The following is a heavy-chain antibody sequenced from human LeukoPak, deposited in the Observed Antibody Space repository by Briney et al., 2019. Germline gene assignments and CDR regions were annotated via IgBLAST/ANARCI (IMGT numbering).Heavy chain of an antibody. CDR2: IGNNGGGI. CDR3: AIDPNWGAHS. CDR1: GFTFSTYT. V-gene: IGHV3-23*01. J-gene: IGHJ4*02. Sequence: PGGSLRLSSADSGFTFSTYTMYWVRHPPGKRLEWVSIIGNNGGGIHYADSVKRRFTISRDNFKNALYLQMNSLRVEDTAVYYCAIDPNWGAHSWGQGVLVTVSS. D-gene: IGHD7-27*01.